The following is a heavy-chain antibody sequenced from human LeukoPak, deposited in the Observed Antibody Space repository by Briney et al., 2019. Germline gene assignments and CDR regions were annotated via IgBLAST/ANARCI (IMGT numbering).Heavy chain of an antibody. V-gene: IGHV1-69*13. CDR2: IIPIFGTA. J-gene: IGHJ5*02. CDR1: GGTFSSYA. D-gene: IGHD1-26*01. CDR3: ARGWPSGSYWYNWFDP. Sequence: SVKVSCKASGGTFSSYAISWVRQAPGQGLEWMGGIIPIFGTANYAQKFQGRVTITADESTSTAYMELSSLRSEDTAVYYCARGWPSGSYWYNWFDPWGQGTLVTVSS.